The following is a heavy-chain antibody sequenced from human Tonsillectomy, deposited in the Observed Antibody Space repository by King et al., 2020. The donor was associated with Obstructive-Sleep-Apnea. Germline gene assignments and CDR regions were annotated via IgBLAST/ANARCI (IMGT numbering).Heavy chain of an antibody. CDR1: GFTFSSYA. V-gene: IGHV3-30*04. D-gene: IGHD1-7*01. CDR3: AGQLELPYYYYVMDV. J-gene: IGHJ6*02. Sequence: VQLVESGGGAVQPGRSLRLSCVVSGFTFSSYAMHWVRQAPGKWLEWVAVISYDGGNKYYADSVKGRFTISRDNSKDTLYLQMNNLRPEDTAVFYCAGQLELPYYYYVMDVWGQGTTVTVSS. CDR2: ISYDGGNK.